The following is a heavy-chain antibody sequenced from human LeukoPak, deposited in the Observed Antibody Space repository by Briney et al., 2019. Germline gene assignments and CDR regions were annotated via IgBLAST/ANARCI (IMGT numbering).Heavy chain of an antibody. J-gene: IGHJ4*02. CDR3: ARSRVDYYGSGSYPDY. CDR1: GDSISNYY. Sequence: SETLSLTCTVSGDSISNYYWSWIRQPPGKGLEWIGNIYYSGRTNYNPSLKSRVTISVDTSKNQFSLKLSSVTAADTAVYYCARSRVDYYGSGSYPDYWGQGTLVTVSS. V-gene: IGHV4-59*08. D-gene: IGHD3-10*01. CDR2: IYYSGRT.